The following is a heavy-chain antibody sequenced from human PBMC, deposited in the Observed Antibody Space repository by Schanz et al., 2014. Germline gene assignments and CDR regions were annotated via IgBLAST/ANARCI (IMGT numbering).Heavy chain of an antibody. CDR2: ISYDGSNK. J-gene: IGHJ4*02. CDR3: ARDRGYCSGGSCLTFDY. Sequence: QVQLGESGGGVVQPGRSLRLSCAAYGFTLSSYAMHWVRQAPGKGLEWVAVISYDGSNKYYADSVKGRFTISRDNSKNTLYLQMNTLRAEDTAVYYCARDRGYCSGGSCLTFDYWGQGTLVTVSS. V-gene: IGHV3-30-3*01. CDR1: GFTLSSYA. D-gene: IGHD2-15*01.